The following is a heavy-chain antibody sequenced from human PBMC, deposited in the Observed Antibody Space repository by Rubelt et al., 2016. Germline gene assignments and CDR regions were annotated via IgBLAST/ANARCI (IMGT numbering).Heavy chain of an antibody. V-gene: IGHV3-48*04. J-gene: IGHJ4*02. CDR2: ISSGIGTI. CDR3: ARSCSTSCYSY. Sequence: EVQLVESGGGLVQPGGSLRLSCAASGFTFSSYSMNWVRQAPGKGLEWVSYISSGIGTIYYADSGKGRFTVSRDNAKKSLYLQMNSLRAEDTALYYCARSCSTSCYSYWGQGTLVTVSS. D-gene: IGHD2-2*02. CDR1: GFTFSSYS.